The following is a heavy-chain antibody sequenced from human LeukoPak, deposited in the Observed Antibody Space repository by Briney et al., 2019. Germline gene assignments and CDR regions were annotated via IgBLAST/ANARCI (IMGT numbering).Heavy chain of an antibody. CDR3: ARDEGSGSYLDY. Sequence: GGALRLSCAASGFSTIGSDTSSVRRAPGGGLEWVSSNSCSGGSTSYADSVQGRFTISRDNSKNTLYLQMNSLSGEDTAVFYCARDEGSGSYLDYWGQVTLVAVSS. D-gene: IGHD3-10*01. V-gene: IGHV3-23*01. CDR1: GFSTIGSD. CDR2: NSCSGGST. J-gene: IGHJ4*02.